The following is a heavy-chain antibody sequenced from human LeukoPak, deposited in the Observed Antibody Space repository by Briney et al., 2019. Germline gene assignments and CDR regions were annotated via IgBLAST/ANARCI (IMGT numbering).Heavy chain of an antibody. CDR1: GFTFSSYW. V-gene: IGHV3-7*01. CDR2: IKQDGSAK. Sequence: GGSLRLSCAASGFTFSSYWMSWVRQAPGKGLEWVANIKQDGSAKNYGDSVKGRFTISRDNAKNSLYLQMNSLRVEDTAVYYCARDRGLRVHGAFDIWGQGTMVTVSS. D-gene: IGHD5-12*01. CDR3: ARDRGLRVHGAFDI. J-gene: IGHJ3*02.